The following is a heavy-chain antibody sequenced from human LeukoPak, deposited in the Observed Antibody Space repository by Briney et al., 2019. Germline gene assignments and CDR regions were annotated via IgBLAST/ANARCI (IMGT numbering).Heavy chain of an antibody. CDR1: GFIFSTYD. J-gene: IGHJ5*02. Sequence: PGGSLRLSCAAPGFIFSTYDMHWVRQATGKGLEWVSSIGTTTGDTYYLDSVKGRFTISRENAKNSVYLQMNSLRVGDTAVYYCARGARNGFDPWGQGTLVTVSS. CDR2: IGTTTGDT. V-gene: IGHV3-13*01. CDR3: ARGARNGFDP.